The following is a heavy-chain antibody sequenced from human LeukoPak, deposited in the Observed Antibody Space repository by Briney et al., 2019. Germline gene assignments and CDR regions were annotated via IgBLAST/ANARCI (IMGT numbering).Heavy chain of an antibody. CDR1: GFTFSSYG. Sequence: GGSLRLSCAASGFTFSSYGMHWVRQAPGKGLEWVAVISYDGSNKYYADSVKGRFTISRDNSKNTLYLQMNSLRAEDTAVYYCAKDLDVWGQGTTVTVSS. CDR3: AKDLDV. J-gene: IGHJ6*02. V-gene: IGHV3-30*18. CDR2: ISYDGSNK.